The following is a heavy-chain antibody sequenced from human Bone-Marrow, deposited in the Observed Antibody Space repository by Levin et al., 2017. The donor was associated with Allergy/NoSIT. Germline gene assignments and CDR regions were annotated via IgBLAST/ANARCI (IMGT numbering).Heavy chain of an antibody. V-gene: IGHV2-26*01. Sequence: SGPTLVKPTETLTLTCSVSGFSLINAKMGVSWIRQPPGKALEWLAHIFSNDEKSYSPSLKTRLTISKDTSKSQVVLTMTNLDPVDTATYYCARMGDWDWYFDLWGRGTLVTVSS. CDR3: ARMGDWDWYFDL. CDR1: GFSLINAKMG. CDR2: IFSNDEK. J-gene: IGHJ2*01. D-gene: IGHD3/OR15-3a*01.